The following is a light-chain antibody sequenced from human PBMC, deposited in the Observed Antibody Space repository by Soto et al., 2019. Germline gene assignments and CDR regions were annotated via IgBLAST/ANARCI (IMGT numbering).Light chain of an antibody. CDR1: QSVSSN. V-gene: IGKV3-15*01. CDR3: QQYNNWPPYT. Sequence: EIVMTQSPATLSVSPGERATLSCRASQSVSSNLAWYQQKPGQAPRLLIYGASTRATGIPARFSGSGSGTEFTLTISSLQSEYFAVYYCQQYNNWPPYTFGQGT. CDR2: GAS. J-gene: IGKJ1*01.